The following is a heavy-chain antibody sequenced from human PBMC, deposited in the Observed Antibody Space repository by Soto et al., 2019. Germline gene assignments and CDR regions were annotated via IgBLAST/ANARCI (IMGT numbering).Heavy chain of an antibody. J-gene: IGHJ4*02. D-gene: IGHD6-6*01. V-gene: IGHV4-34*01. CDR3: ARPTFIAAFDY. CDR1: GGSFSGYY. CDR2: INHSGST. Sequence: QVQLQQWGAGLVKPSETLSLTCAVYGGSFSGYYCSWIRQPPGKGLEWIGEINHSGSTNYNPSLKSRVTISVDTSKNQFSLKLSSVTAADTAVYYCARPTFIAAFDYWGQGTLVTVSS.